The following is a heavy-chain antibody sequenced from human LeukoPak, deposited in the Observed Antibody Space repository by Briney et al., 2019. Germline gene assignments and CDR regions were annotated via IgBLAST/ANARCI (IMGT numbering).Heavy chain of an antibody. V-gene: IGHV4-59*01. CDR1: GGSISGFY. CDR2: IYYSGAT. CDR3: ARADPYSGYDFDY. D-gene: IGHD5-12*01. J-gene: IGHJ4*02. Sequence: SETLSLTCTVSGGSISGFYWNWIRQPPGKGLEYIGYIYYSGATIYIPSLKSRVTISVDTSKNQFSLKLNSVTTADTAIYYCARADPYSGYDFDYWGQGTLVTVSS.